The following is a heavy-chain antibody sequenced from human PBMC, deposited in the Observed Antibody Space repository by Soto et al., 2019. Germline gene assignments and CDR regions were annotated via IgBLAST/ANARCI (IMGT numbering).Heavy chain of an antibody. V-gene: IGHV3-48*03. J-gene: IGHJ4*02. D-gene: IGHD3-10*01. Sequence: PGGSLRLSCAASGFTFIRFELHWVRQAPGKGLEWIPYISSSGSTAYYASSVEGRFTISRDNANNSVYLQMDSLRAEDTALYYCTRAAWFPYLSFYWGQGALVTVSS. CDR1: GFTFIRFE. CDR2: ISSSGSTA. CDR3: TRAAWFPYLSFY.